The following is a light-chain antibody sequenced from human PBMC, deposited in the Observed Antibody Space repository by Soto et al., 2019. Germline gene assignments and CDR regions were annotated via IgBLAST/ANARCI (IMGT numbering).Light chain of an antibody. J-gene: IGKJ1*01. CDR1: QSVGRW. Sequence: DIQMTQSPSTLSASIGDTFTITCRSSQSVGRWLAWYQQRPGKPPSVLIYKASTLKYGVPSRFSGSGSGTEFTLTISSLQPDDFGTYYCHQYDSSSTFGQGTKVDI. CDR3: HQYDSSST. V-gene: IGKV1-5*03. CDR2: KAS.